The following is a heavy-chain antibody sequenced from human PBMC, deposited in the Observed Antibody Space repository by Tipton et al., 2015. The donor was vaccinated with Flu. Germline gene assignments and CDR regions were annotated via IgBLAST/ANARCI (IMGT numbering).Heavy chain of an antibody. V-gene: IGHV3-33*01. CDR2: IWYDGSKK. CDR1: GFTFSIFG. CDR3: ARDGPEWNYFSYMDA. J-gene: IGHJ6*03. D-gene: IGHD2-8*01. Sequence: SLRLSCVASGFTFSIFGMHWVRQAPGKGLEWVAFIWYDGSKKYYPDTMKGRFTISRDDSMNTVYLEMTSLRAEDTAVYYCARDGPEWNYFSYMDAWGKGTTVTVSS.